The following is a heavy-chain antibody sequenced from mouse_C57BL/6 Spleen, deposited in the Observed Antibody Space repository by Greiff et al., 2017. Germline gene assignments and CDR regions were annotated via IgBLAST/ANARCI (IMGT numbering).Heavy chain of an antibody. CDR1: GYTFTSYW. Sequence: QVQLQQPGAELVRPGSSVKLSCKASGYTFTSYWMDWVKQRPGQGLEWIGNIYPSDSETHYNQKFKDKATLTVDKSSSTAYMQLSSLTSEDSAVYYCARGGYYGSIHWYFDVWGTGTTVTVSS. CDR3: ARGGYYGSIHWYFDV. J-gene: IGHJ1*03. D-gene: IGHD1-1*01. CDR2: IYPSDSET. V-gene: IGHV1-61*01.